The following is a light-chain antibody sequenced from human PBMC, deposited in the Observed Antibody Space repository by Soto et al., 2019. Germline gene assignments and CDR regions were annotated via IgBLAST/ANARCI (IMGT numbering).Light chain of an antibody. CDR1: SSDVGGYNS. V-gene: IGLV2-14*01. Sequence: QSVLTQPASVSGSPGQSITISCTGTSSDVGGYNSVSWYRQDPGKAPKLMIYDVTNRPSGVSNRFSVSKSGNTASLTISGLQAEDEADYYCSSFTSSITYVFGTGTKVTVL. CDR3: SSFTSSITYV. CDR2: DVT. J-gene: IGLJ1*01.